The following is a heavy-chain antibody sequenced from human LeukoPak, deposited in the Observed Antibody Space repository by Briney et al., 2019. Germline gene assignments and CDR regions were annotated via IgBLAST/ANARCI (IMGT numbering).Heavy chain of an antibody. Sequence: GGSLRLSCAASGFTFSNYWMHWVRQAPGKGLEWVAIIWYDGSNKYYADSVKGRFTISRDNSKNTLYLQMNSLRVEDTAVYYCASVWRALGYTIDYWGQGTQVAVSS. J-gene: IGHJ4*02. CDR3: ASVWRALGYTIDY. V-gene: IGHV3-33*08. CDR1: GFTFSNYW. CDR2: IWYDGSNK. D-gene: IGHD5-18*01.